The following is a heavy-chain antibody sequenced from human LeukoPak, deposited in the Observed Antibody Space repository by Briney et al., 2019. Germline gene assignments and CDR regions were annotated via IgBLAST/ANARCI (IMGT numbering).Heavy chain of an antibody. CDR3: ATGASGPQQLAPC. D-gene: IGHD6-13*01. CDR2: IYYSGST. Sequence: SETLPLTCTVSGGSISGSSFYWGWIRQPPGKGLEWIGSIYYSGSTYCNPSLKSRVTISVDASKNQFSLKLSSVTATDTAVYYCATGASGPQQLAPCWGQGTLVTVSS. CDR1: GGSISGSSFY. V-gene: IGHV4-39*01. J-gene: IGHJ4*02.